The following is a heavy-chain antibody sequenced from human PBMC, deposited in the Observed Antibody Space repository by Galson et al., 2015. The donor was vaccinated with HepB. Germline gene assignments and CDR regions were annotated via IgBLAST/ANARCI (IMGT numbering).Heavy chain of an antibody. CDR2: ISYDGSNE. D-gene: IGHD2-8*02. CDR1: GFIFNSYA. J-gene: IGHJ4*02. Sequence: SLRLSCAASGFIFNSYAMHWVRQAPGKGLEWVACISYDGSNEYYADSVKGRFTISRDNSRNTLHLQMHSLRDEDTAVYYCKGGTDADYWGQGTLVTVSS. V-gene: IGHV3-30-3*01. CDR3: KGGTDADY.